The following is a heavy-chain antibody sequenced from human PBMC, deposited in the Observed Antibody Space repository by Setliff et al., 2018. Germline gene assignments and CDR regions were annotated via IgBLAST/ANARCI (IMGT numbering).Heavy chain of an antibody. J-gene: IGHJ3*02. D-gene: IGHD2-2*01. Sequence: PSETLSLTCTVSGGSISSHYWSWIRQPPGKGLEWIGSIYYSGSTNYNPSLKSRVTISVDTSKNQFSLKLSSVTAADTAVYYCARDQKGVVPAAMKAFDIWGQGTMVTVSS. CDR3: ARDQKGVVPAAMKAFDI. V-gene: IGHV4-59*11. CDR2: IYYSGST. CDR1: GGSISSHY.